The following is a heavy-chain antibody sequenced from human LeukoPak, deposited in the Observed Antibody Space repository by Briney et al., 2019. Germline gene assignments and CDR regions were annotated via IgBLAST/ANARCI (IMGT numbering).Heavy chain of an antibody. CDR2: IKGDGSDN. CDR1: GFTFSSYW. CDR3: AKHRGSGVAGTGGVES. V-gene: IGHV3-7*05. D-gene: IGHD6-19*01. Sequence: PGGSLRPSCAASGFTFSSYWMSWVRQAPGKGLEWVANIKGDGSDNHYVDSVRGRLTISRDNSKNTLYLQMNSLRADDTAVYYCAKHRGSGVAGTGGVESWGQGNLVTVSS. J-gene: IGHJ4*02.